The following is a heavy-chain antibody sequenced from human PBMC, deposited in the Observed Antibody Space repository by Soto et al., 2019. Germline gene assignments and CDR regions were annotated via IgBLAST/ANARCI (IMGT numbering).Heavy chain of an antibody. D-gene: IGHD2-2*01. V-gene: IGHV4-31*03. J-gene: IGHJ6*02. CDR2: IYYSGST. CDR1: GGSISSVGYY. CDR3: ARRGDIVVVPAAMTGMDV. Sequence: SETLSLTCTVSGGSISSVGYYWSWIRQHPGKGLEWIGYIYYSGSTYYNPSLKSRVTISVDTSKNQFSLKLSSVTAADTAVYYCARRGDIVVVPAAMTGMDVWGQGTTVTVSS.